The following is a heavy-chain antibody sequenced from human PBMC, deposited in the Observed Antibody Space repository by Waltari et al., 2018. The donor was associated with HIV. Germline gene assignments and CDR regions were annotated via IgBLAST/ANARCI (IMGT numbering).Heavy chain of an antibody. D-gene: IGHD1-26*01. CDR3: ARDGYSGSSGYYYGMDV. CDR2: IYHSGST. Sequence: QVQLQESGPGLVKPSETLSLTCAVSGYSISSGYYWGWIRQPPGKGLEWIGSIYHSGSTDYNPSLKSRVTISVDPSKNQFSLKLSSVTAADTAVYYCARDGYSGSSGYYYGMDVWGQGTTVTVSS. CDR1: GYSISSGYY. J-gene: IGHJ6*02. V-gene: IGHV4-38-2*02.